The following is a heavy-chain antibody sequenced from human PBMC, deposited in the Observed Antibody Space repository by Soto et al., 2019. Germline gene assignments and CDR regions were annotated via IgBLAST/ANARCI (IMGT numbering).Heavy chain of an antibody. Sequence: ASVKVSCKASGGTFSSYAISWVRRAPGQGLEWMGGIIPIFGTANYAQKFQGRVTITADESTSTAYMELSSLRSEDTAVYYCARNYDFWSGYLQTYYYGMDVWGQGTTVTVSS. D-gene: IGHD3-3*01. CDR2: IIPIFGTA. CDR1: GGTFSSYA. J-gene: IGHJ6*02. CDR3: ARNYDFWSGYLQTYYYGMDV. V-gene: IGHV1-69*13.